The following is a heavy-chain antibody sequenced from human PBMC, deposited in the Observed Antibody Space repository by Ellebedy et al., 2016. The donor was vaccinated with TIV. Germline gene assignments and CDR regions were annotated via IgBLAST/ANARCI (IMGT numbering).Heavy chain of an antibody. CDR1: GGSISSGGYS. V-gene: IGHV4-30-2*01. CDR3: ASTTYYDSSGYYHFDY. Sequence: SETLSLTXAVSGGSISSGGYSWSWIRQPPGKGLEWIGYIYHSGSTYYNPSLKSRVTISVDRSKNQFSLKLSSVTAADTAVYYCASTTYYDSSGYYHFDYWGQGTLVTVSS. CDR2: IYHSGST. J-gene: IGHJ4*02. D-gene: IGHD3-22*01.